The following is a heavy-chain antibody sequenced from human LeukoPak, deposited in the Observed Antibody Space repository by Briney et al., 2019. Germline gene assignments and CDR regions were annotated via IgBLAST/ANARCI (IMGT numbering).Heavy chain of an antibody. CDR3: ARGNTVLRFLEWFLPRDY. J-gene: IGHJ4*02. CDR1: GYTFTGYY. D-gene: IGHD3-3*01. V-gene: IGHV1-2*02. CDR2: INPNSGGT. Sequence: ASVKVSCKASGYTFTGYYMHWVRQAPGQGLEWMGWINPNSGGTDYAQKFQGRVTMTRDTSISTAYMELSSLRSGDTAVYYCARGNTVLRFLEWFLPRDYWGQGTLVTVSS.